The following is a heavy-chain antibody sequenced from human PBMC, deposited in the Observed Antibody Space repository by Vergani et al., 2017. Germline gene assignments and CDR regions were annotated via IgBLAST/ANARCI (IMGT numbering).Heavy chain of an antibody. CDR3: YTDYHDY. CDR1: GITFKNAW. V-gene: IGHV3-15*01. Sequence: EVQVLESGGGLIKPGGSLRLSCVVSGITFKNAWINWVRQAPGKGLEWIGRIRSKNDGGTADYAAPLKGRFTISRDDSKDSAFLLVNNLKTEDTAVYFCYTDYHDYWGQRTLVTVSS. D-gene: IGHD2-2*02. CDR2: IRSKNDGGTA. J-gene: IGHJ4*02.